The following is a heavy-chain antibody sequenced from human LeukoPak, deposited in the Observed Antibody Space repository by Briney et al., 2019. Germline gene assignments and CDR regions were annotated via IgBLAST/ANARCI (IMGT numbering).Heavy chain of an antibody. D-gene: IGHD1-7*01. V-gene: IGHV3-66*01. CDR1: GFAVSGNY. Sequence: GGSLRLSCAASGFAVSGNYMTWVRQAPGKGLECVSVIYSGGSTYYADSVEGRFTISRDNSKNTLYLHMNSLRAEDTAVYYCAGCRWNYHYFEHWGQGTLVTVSS. CDR3: AGCRWNYHYFEH. CDR2: IYSGGST. J-gene: IGHJ4*02.